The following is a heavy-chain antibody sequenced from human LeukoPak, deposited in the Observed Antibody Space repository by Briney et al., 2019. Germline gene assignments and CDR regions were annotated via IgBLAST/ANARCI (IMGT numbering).Heavy chain of an antibody. CDR3: ARGRENIVYHYYYYMDV. Sequence: PSETLSLTCTVSGGSISNYYWSWIRQPAGKGLEWIGRIYTNGNTNYNPSLKSRVTMSVDTSKNQFSLRVSSVTAADTAVYYCARGRENIVYHYYYYMDVWGKGTTVTVSS. D-gene: IGHD2/OR15-2a*01. CDR1: GGSISNYY. CDR2: IYTNGNT. J-gene: IGHJ6*03. V-gene: IGHV4-4*07.